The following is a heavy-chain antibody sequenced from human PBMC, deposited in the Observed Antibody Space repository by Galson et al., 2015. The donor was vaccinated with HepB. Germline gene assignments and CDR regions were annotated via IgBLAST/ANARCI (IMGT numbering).Heavy chain of an antibody. CDR1: GFTFSNAW. V-gene: IGHV3-15*07. CDR3: TRASQWELLGWSLVY. J-gene: IGHJ4*02. D-gene: IGHD1-26*01. CDR2: IKSKTDGGTT. Sequence: SLRLSCAASGFTFSNAWMNWVRQAPGKGLEWVGRIKSKTDGGTTDYAAPVKGRFAISRDDSKSIAYLQMNSLKTEDTAVYYCTRASQWELLGWSLVYWGQGTLVTVSS.